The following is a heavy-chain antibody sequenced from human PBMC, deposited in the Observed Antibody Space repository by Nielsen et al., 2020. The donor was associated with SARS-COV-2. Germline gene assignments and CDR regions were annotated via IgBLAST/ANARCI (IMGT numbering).Heavy chain of an antibody. CDR1: GFTFSSYW. J-gene: IGHJ4*02. CDR3: AREIVGDYALTDYYFDY. Sequence: GESLKISCAASGFTFSSYWMHWVRQAPGKGLEWVAVIWYDGSNKYYADSVKGRFTISRDNSKNTLYLQMNSLRAEDTAVYYCAREIVGDYALTDYYFDYWGQGTLVTVSS. D-gene: IGHD4-17*01. V-gene: IGHV3-33*08. CDR2: IWYDGSNK.